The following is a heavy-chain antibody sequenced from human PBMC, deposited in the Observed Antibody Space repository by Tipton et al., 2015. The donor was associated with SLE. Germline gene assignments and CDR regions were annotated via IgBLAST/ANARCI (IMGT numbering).Heavy chain of an antibody. Sequence: TLSLTCAVSGYSISSGYYWGWIRQPPGKGLEWIGQIYYNGIIYYNPSLRSRLDISADTSKNEFSLRLTSVTAADTAVYYCARGPTIWAAMDVWGQGTAVTVSS. CDR1: GYSISSGYY. J-gene: IGHJ6*02. CDR3: ARGPTIWAAMDV. CDR2: IYYNGII. V-gene: IGHV4-38-2*01. D-gene: IGHD5-12*01.